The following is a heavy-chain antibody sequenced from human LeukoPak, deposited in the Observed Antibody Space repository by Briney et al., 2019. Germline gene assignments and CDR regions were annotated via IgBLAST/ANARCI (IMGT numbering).Heavy chain of an antibody. Sequence: PGGSLRLSCAASRFTCYSYAMSWVPPAQGQGLEGVSAISGSGGSTYYADSVKGRFTIARDNSKNTLYLQMNSLRAEDTAVYYCAKEIPFDPWGQGTLVTVSS. CDR3: AKEIPFDP. CDR1: RFTCYSYA. CDR2: ISGSGGST. J-gene: IGHJ5*02. V-gene: IGHV3-23*01.